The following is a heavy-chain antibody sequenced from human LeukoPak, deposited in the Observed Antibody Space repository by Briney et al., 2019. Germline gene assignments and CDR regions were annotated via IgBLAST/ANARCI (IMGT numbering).Heavy chain of an antibody. V-gene: IGHV4-4*02. CDR1: GGSISSSNW. J-gene: IGHJ6*02. Sequence: PSETLSLTCAVSGGSISSSNWWSWVRQPPGKGLEWIGEIYHSGSTNYNPSLKSRVTISVDKSKNQFSLKLSSVTAADTAVYYCARDRLFCGGDCYSSDDNYYYGMDVWGQGTTVTVSS. CDR3: ARDRLFCGGDCYSSDDNYYYGMDV. D-gene: IGHD2-21*02. CDR2: IYHSGST.